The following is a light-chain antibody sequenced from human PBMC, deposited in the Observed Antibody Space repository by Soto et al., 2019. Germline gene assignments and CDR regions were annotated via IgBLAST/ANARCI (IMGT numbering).Light chain of an antibody. Sequence: DIQMTQSPSSLSASVGDRVTITCRASQGIGNNLAWYQQKPGKVRKVLIYTASTLHSGVPSRFSGSGSGTDFTLTINSLQPEDVATYFCQKYDSVPWSFGQGTRVEI. CDR2: TAS. J-gene: IGKJ1*01. CDR1: QGIGNN. CDR3: QKYDSVPWS. V-gene: IGKV1-27*01.